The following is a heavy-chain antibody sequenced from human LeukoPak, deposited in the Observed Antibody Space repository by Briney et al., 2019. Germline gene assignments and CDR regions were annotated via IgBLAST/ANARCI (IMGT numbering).Heavy chain of an antibody. CDR3: AKDIGVISVAGTIDY. CDR1: GFIFDDYA. J-gene: IGHJ4*02. D-gene: IGHD6-19*01. V-gene: IGHV3-9*01. Sequence: HPGGSLRLSCAASGFIFDDYAMHWVRQAPGKGLEWVSGITWNSGSISYADSVKGRFTISRDNAKNSLYLQMNSLRAEDTALYYCAKDIGVISVAGTIDYWGQGTLVTVSS. CDR2: ITWNSGSI.